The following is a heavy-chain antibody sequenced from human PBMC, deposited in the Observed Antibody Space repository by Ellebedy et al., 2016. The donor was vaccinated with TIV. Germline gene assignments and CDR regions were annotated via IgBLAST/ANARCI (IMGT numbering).Heavy chain of an antibody. V-gene: IGHV4-59*08. J-gene: IGHJ4*02. D-gene: IGHD1-26*01. Sequence: MPSETLSLTCTVSGGSISSNYWDWIRQPPGKGLEWIGYIYNSVITNYNPSLKSRVTMSVDTSKRQLSLKLRSVNAADTAVYYCARRYSGSYYHYFDYWGQGTLVIVSS. CDR1: GGSISSNY. CDR3: ARRYSGSYYHYFDY. CDR2: IYNSVIT.